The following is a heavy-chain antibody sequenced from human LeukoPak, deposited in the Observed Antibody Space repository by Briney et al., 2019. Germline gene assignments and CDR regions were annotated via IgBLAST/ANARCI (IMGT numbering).Heavy chain of an antibody. CDR1: GFTFSSYA. Sequence: GGSLRLSCAASGFTFSSYAMSWVRQAPGKGLEWVSDISGSGGSTYYADSVKGRFTISRDNSKNTLYLQMNSLRAEDTAVYYCAKDMESSSSWYHSGFDPWGQGTLVTVSS. CDR2: ISGSGGST. J-gene: IGHJ5*02. D-gene: IGHD6-13*01. V-gene: IGHV3-23*01. CDR3: AKDMESSSSWYHSGFDP.